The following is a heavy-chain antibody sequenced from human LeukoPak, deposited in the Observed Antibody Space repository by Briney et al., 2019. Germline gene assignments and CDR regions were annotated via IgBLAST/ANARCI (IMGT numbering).Heavy chain of an antibody. V-gene: IGHV3-23*01. Sequence: PGGSLRLSCAASGLTFSSYAMSWVRQAPGKGLEWVSAISGSGGSTYYADSVKGRFTISRDNSKNTLYLQMNSLRAEDTAVYYCAKDGSLGELSPFVLNWFDPWGQGTLVTVSS. CDR3: AKDGSLGELSPFVLNWFDP. D-gene: IGHD3-16*02. CDR1: GLTFSSYA. J-gene: IGHJ5*02. CDR2: ISGSGGST.